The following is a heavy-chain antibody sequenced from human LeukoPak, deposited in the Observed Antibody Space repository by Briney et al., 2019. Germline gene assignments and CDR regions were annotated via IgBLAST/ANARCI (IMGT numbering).Heavy chain of an antibody. J-gene: IGHJ4*02. CDR2: ISVYNVNT. CDR3: ARDEIFGVGTHFDY. Sequence: ASVKVSCKTSGYTFTDYGISWVRQAPGQGLEWMGWISVYNVNTNYAQKFQGRVTMTRDTSTNTVYMELTSLTSDDTAVYFCARDEIFGVGTHFDYWGQGTLVIVSS. D-gene: IGHD3-3*01. V-gene: IGHV1-18*01. CDR1: GYTFTDYG.